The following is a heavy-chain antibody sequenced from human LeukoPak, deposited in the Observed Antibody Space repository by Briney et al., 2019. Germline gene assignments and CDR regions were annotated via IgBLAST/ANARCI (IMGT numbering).Heavy chain of an antibody. J-gene: IGHJ3*02. Sequence: ASVKVSCKASGYTFTSHDINWVRQATGQGLEWMGWMNPNSGNTGYAQKFQGRVTITRNNSISTVYMELSSLRSEDTAVYYCARRLGLRWDLQAFDIWGQGQWSPSHQ. CDR1: GYTFTSHD. D-gene: IGHD4-23*01. CDR2: MNPNSGNT. V-gene: IGHV1-8*03. CDR3: ARRLGLRWDLQAFDI.